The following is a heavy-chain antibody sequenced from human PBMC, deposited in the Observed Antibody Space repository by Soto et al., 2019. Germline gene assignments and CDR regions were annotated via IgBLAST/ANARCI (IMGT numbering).Heavy chain of an antibody. CDR3: ARGRIQLWLLAY. CDR2: ISYDGSNK. CDR1: GFTFSSYA. Sequence: PGGSLRLSCAASGFTFSSYAMHWARQAPGKGLEWVAVISYDGSNKYYADSVKGRFTISRDNSKNTLYLQMNSLRAEDTAVYYCARGRIQLWLLAYWGQGTLVTVSS. V-gene: IGHV3-30-3*01. J-gene: IGHJ4*02. D-gene: IGHD5-18*01.